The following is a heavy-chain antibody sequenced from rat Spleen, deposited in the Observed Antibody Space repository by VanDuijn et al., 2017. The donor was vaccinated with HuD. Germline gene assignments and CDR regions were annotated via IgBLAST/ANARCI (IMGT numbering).Heavy chain of an antibody. Sequence: EVQLVESGGGLVQPGRSMKLSCAASGFTFSNYYMAWVRQAPMKGLEWVAYISPRADNTFYRDSVKGRFTISRDNAKSTLYLQMDSLRSEDTATYSCSTDNNYFDYWGQGVMVTVSS. CDR1: GFTFSNYY. D-gene: IGHD1-5*01. V-gene: IGHV5-27*01. CDR3: STDNNYFDY. J-gene: IGHJ2*01. CDR2: ISPRADNT.